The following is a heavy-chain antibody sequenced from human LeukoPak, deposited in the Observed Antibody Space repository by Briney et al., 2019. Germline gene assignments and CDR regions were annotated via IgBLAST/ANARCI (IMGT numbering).Heavy chain of an antibody. Sequence: SLRLSCAASGFTFSSYEMNWVRQAPGKGLEWVAVIWDDGSNEYYADSVKGQFTIFRDNRRNTLYLQVNSLRAEDTAVYSCARDHSGTQDYWGQGTLVTVSS. CDR2: IWDDGSNE. V-gene: IGHV3-33*08. J-gene: IGHJ4*02. CDR3: ARDHSGTQDY. CDR1: GFTFSSYE. D-gene: IGHD1-1*01.